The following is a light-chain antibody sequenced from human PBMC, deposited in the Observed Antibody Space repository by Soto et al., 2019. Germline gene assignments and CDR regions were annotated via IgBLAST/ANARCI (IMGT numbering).Light chain of an antibody. V-gene: IGLV1-47*01. CDR1: SSNIGSNY. CDR2: RNN. Sequence: QSVLTQPPSASGTPGQRVTISCSGSSSNIGSNYVYWYQQLPGTAPKLLIYRNNQRPSGVPDRFSGSKSGTSASLAISGRRSEDEAGYYCAAWDDSLSGWVFGGGTKLTV. J-gene: IGLJ3*02. CDR3: AAWDDSLSGWV.